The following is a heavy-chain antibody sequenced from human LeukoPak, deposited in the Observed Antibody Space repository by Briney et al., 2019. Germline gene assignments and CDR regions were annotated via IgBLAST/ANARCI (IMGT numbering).Heavy chain of an antibody. D-gene: IGHD6-6*01. V-gene: IGHV1-69*04. J-gene: IGHJ6*02. CDR2: IIPILGIA. CDR3: ATAGRVIAARPYYYYGMDV. Sequence: SVKASCKASGGTFSSYAISWVRQAPGQGLEWMGRIIPILGIANYAQKFQGRVTITADKSTSTAYMELSSLRSEDTAVYYCATAGRVIAARPYYYYGMDVWGQGTTVTVSS. CDR1: GGTFSSYA.